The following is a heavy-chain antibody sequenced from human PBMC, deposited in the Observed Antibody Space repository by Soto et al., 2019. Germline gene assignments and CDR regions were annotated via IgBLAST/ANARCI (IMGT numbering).Heavy chain of an antibody. J-gene: IGHJ6*02. Sequence: GESLKISCKGAGYRFSSYLIAWVRQMLGKGLEWMGIIYPGDSDTIYSPSFQGQVTMSVDKSNSTAYLQWSSLKASDTAMYYCARQGSNGAYYYYGMDVWGQGTTVTVSS. CDR3: ARQGSNGAYYYYGMDV. V-gene: IGHV5-51*01. CDR1: GYRFSSYL. CDR2: IYPGDSDT. D-gene: IGHD2-8*01.